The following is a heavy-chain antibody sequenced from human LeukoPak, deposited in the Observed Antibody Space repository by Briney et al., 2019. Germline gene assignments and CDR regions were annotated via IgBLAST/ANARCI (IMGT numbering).Heavy chain of an antibody. Sequence: SETLSLTCAVSGYSISSGYYWGWIRQPPGKGLEWIGSIYHSGSTYYNPSLKSRVTISVDTSKNQFSLKLSSVTAADTAVYYCATTPAAGRDYWGQGTLVTVSS. CDR3: ATTPAAGRDY. D-gene: IGHD6-13*01. CDR1: GYSISSGYY. J-gene: IGHJ4*02. V-gene: IGHV4-38-2*01. CDR2: IYHSGST.